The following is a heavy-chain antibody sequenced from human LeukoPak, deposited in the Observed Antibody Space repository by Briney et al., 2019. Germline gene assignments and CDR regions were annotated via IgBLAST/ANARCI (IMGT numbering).Heavy chain of an antibody. CDR3: ARDKIEGATNFDY. J-gene: IGHJ4*02. D-gene: IGHD1-26*01. CDR1: GFTFSSYW. Sequence: GGSLRLSCAAPGFTFSSYWMSWVRQAPGKGLEWVANIKQDGSEKYYVDSVKGRSTISRDNAKNSLYLQMNSLRAEDTAVYYCARDKIEGATNFDYWGQGTLVTVSS. V-gene: IGHV3-7*03. CDR2: IKQDGSEK.